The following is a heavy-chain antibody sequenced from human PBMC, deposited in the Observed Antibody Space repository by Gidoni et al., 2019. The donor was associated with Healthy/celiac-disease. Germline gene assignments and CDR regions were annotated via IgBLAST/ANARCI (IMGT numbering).Heavy chain of an antibody. CDR2: MNPNSGNT. Sequence: QVQLVQSGAEVKKPGASVKVSCKASGYTFTSYDINWVRQATGQGLEWMGWMNPNSGNTGYAQKFQGRVTMTRNTSISTAYMELSSLRSEDTAVYYCARPYSSSWYGYDYGMDVWGQGTTVTVSS. D-gene: IGHD6-13*01. CDR1: GYTFTSYD. CDR3: ARPYSSSWYGYDYGMDV. J-gene: IGHJ6*02. V-gene: IGHV1-8*01.